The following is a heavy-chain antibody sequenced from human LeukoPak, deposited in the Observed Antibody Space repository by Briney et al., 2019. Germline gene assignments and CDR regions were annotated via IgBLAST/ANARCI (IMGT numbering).Heavy chain of an antibody. Sequence: GGSLRLSCAASGFTFSRYSMNWVRQAPGKGLEWVSAISGSGGSTYYADSVKGRFTISRDNSKNTLYLQMNSLRAEDTAAYYCAKDWRSGYGGNSGGLYYFDYWGQGTLVTVSS. J-gene: IGHJ4*02. V-gene: IGHV3-23*01. CDR1: GFTFSRYS. CDR3: AKDWRSGYGGNSGGLYYFDY. CDR2: ISGSGGST. D-gene: IGHD4-23*01.